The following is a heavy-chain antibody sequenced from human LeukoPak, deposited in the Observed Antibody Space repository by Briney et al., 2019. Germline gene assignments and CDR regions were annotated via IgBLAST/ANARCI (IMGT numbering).Heavy chain of an antibody. V-gene: IGHV3-30*18. Sequence: GGTLRLSCAASGFTFSSYGMHWVRQAPGKGLEWVAVISYDGSNKNYADSVKGRFTISRDHSKNTLYLQMNSLRAEDTAVYYCAKDPDPTYYDYVWGSYRYTPPDYWGQGTLVTVSS. D-gene: IGHD3-16*02. CDR3: AKDPDPTYYDYVWGSYRYTPPDY. CDR2: ISYDGSNK. J-gene: IGHJ4*02. CDR1: GFTFSSYG.